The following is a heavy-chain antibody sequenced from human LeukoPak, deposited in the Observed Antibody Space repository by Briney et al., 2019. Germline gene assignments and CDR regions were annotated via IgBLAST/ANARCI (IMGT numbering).Heavy chain of an antibody. V-gene: IGHV3-30*02. Sequence: PGGSLRLSCAASGFTFSRNGMHWVRQAPGKGLEWVAFIRYDGNNKYYADSVKGRFTISRDNSENTLYLQMNSLRAEDTAVYYCAKGSDYYDSSGYSHWGQGTLVTVSS. CDR1: GFTFSRNG. D-gene: IGHD3-22*01. CDR2: IRYDGNNK. CDR3: AKGSDYYDSSGYSH. J-gene: IGHJ4*02.